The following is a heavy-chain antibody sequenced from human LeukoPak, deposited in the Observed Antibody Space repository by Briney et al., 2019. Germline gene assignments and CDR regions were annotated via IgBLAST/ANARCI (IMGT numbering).Heavy chain of an antibody. CDR2: IWYDGSKE. V-gene: IGHV3-33*01. CDR1: GFTFSTYG. J-gene: IGHJ4*02. Sequence: GRSLRLSCAASGFTFSTYGMHWVRQAPGKGLEWVAIIWYDGSKEYYANSVKGRFTISRDNSKNTLYLQMGSLRAEDMAVYFCATWSGYHHVYWGQGTLVTVSS. CDR3: ATWSGYHHVY. D-gene: IGHD3-3*01.